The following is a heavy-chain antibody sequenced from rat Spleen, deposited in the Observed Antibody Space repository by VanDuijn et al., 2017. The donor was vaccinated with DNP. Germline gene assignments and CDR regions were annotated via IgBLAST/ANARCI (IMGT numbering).Heavy chain of an antibody. Sequence: EVQLVESGGGLVQPGRSMKLSCAASGFTFSKYGMAWVRQGPTQGLEWVASVSTAGDNSYYRDPVKGRFTISRDNARNTLYLQMNSVISEDMATYYCARWGYTTNYYSKWYFDFWGPGTMVTVSS. D-gene: IGHD1-6*01. CDR2: VSTAGDNS. V-gene: IGHV5S13*01. CDR1: GFTFSKYG. J-gene: IGHJ1*01. CDR3: ARWGYTTNYYSKWYFDF.